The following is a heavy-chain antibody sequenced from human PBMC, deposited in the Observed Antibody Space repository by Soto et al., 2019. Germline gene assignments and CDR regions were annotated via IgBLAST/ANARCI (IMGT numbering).Heavy chain of an antibody. J-gene: IGHJ4*02. V-gene: IGHV3-23*01. CDR2: ISDSGGST. D-gene: IGHD3-10*01. CDR1: GFTFSTYA. CDR3: AKVHGSGTYYNFPDY. Sequence: LRLSCAASGFTFSTYAMSWVRQAPGKGLEWVSTISDSGGSTYYADSVKGRFTISRDNSKNTLYLLMNSLSAEDTALYYCAKVHGSGTYYNFPDYWGQGTLVTVSS.